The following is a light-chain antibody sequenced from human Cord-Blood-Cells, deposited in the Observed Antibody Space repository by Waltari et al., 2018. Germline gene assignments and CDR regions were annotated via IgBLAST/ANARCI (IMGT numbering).Light chain of an antibody. CDR1: QSLLHSDGKTY. V-gene: IGKV2-29*02. Sequence: DIVMTQTPLSLSVTPGQPASISCKSSQSLLHSDGKTYLYWYLQTPGQSPQLLIYEVSSRVSGVPDRCSGSGSGTDFTLKISRVEAEDGGVYYCMQGIHLPLTCGGGTKVEIK. CDR3: MQGIHLPLT. CDR2: EVS. J-gene: IGKJ4*01.